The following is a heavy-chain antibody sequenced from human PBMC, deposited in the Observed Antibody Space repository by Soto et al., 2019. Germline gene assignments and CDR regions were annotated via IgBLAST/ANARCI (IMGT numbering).Heavy chain of an antibody. Sequence: GGSLRLSCAASGFTFSSYAMSWVRQAPGKGLEWVSAISGSGGSTYYADSVKGRFTISRDNSKNTLYLQMNSLRAEDTAVYYCAKGSPYYDILTAQITYWGQGTLVTVSS. J-gene: IGHJ4*02. CDR2: ISGSGGST. V-gene: IGHV3-23*01. CDR1: GFTFSSYA. D-gene: IGHD3-9*01. CDR3: AKGSPYYDILTAQITY.